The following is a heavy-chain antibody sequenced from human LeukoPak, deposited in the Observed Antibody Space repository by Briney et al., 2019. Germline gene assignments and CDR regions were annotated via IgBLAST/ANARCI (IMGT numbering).Heavy chain of an antibody. J-gene: IGHJ1*01. D-gene: IGHD3-22*01. CDR1: GFTLSSYW. Sequence: GGSLRLSCAASGFTLSSYWMHWVHQAPGKGLVWVSRIKSDGRTNYADSVKGRFTISRDNAKNTVSLQMNSLRAEDTGVYYCARAPSEIGGYYPEYFRHWGQGTLVIVSS. CDR2: IKSDGRT. CDR3: ARAPSEIGGYYPEYFRH. V-gene: IGHV3-74*01.